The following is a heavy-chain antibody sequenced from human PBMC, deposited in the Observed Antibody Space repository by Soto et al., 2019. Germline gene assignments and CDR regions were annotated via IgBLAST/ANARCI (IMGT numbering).Heavy chain of an antibody. Sequence: QVQLGQSGAEVKKPGSSVKVSCKSSGCTFSNYGFSWVRQAPGQGLECMGVIVPIFGAEHPQKFQGRVTITADESTNTVFMEVRGQRSEYTAVYYCAGGGSDYECSAYYQGHVWGQGTTITVSS. CDR2: IVPIFGA. D-gene: IGHD3-22*01. CDR1: GCTFSNYG. V-gene: IGHV1-69*12. CDR3: AGGGSDYECSAYYQGHV. J-gene: IGHJ6*02.